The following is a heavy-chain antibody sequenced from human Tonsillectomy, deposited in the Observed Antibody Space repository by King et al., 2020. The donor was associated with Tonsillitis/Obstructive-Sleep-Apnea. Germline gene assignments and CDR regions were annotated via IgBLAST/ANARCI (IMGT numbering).Heavy chain of an antibody. Sequence: VQLVQSGGGLVQPGGSLRLSCAASGITFSSYAMSWVRQAPGKGLEWVSSIIGSAGSTYYADSVKGRFTISRDNSKNTLYLQMNSLRAEDTAVYYCAKDPPRIIIIREWFDPWGQGTLVTVSS. CDR3: AKDPPRIIIIREWFDP. CDR2: IIGSAGST. CDR1: GITFSSYA. J-gene: IGHJ5*02. D-gene: IGHD3-10*01. V-gene: IGHV3-23*04.